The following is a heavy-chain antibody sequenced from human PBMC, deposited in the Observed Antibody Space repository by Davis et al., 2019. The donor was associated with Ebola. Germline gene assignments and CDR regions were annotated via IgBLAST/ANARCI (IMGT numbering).Heavy chain of an antibody. CDR1: GYTFTSYV. J-gene: IGHJ4*02. Sequence: AASVKVSCKASGYTFTSYVMHWVRQAPGQRLEWMGWINAGNGNTKYSQKFQGRVTITRDTSASTSYMEMSSLTSEDTAVYYCARGSDSSGYYPTDYWGQGTLVTVSS. V-gene: IGHV1-3*01. D-gene: IGHD3-22*01. CDR3: ARGSDSSGYYPTDY. CDR2: INAGNGNT.